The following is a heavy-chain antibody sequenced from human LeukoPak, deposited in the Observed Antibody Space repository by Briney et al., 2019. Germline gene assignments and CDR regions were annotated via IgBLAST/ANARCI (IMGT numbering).Heavy chain of an antibody. D-gene: IGHD2-2*01. CDR3: ARGPYCSSTSCPYYFDY. CDR1: GDSVSSNSDV. V-gene: IGHV6-1*01. CDR2: IYYRSKWYN. Sequence: PSQTLSLTCAISGDSVSSNSDVWHWIRQSPSRGLEWLGKIYYRSKWYNEYAVSVESRITINPDTSKNQFSLKLSSVTAADTAVYYCARGPYCSSTSCPYYFDYWGQGTLVTVSS. J-gene: IGHJ4*02.